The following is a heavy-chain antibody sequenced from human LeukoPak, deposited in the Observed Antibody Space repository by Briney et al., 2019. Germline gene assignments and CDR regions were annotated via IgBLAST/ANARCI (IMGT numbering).Heavy chain of an antibody. CDR2: IYYSGST. CDR3: AREGCSSTSCYFAY. Sequence: SETLSLTCTVSGGSISSYYWSWIRQPPGKGLEWIGYIYYSGSTNYNPSVKSRVTISVDTSKNQFSLKLSSVTAADTAVYYCAREGCSSTSCYFAYWGQGPLVTVSS. D-gene: IGHD2-2*01. CDR1: GGSISSYY. J-gene: IGHJ4*02. V-gene: IGHV4-59*01.